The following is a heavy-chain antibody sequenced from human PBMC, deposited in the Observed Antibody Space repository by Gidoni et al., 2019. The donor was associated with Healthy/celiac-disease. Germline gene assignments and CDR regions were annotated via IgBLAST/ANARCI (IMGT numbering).Heavy chain of an antibody. V-gene: IGHV3-7*01. CDR1: GFTFSIYW. Sequence: EVQLVESGGGLVQPGGSLSLSCAASGFTFSIYWMSWVRQAPGKGLGWVANIKQDGREKYYGGSGKSRFTISRDNAKNSLYLQINSLRAEDTAVYYCAGGGGYCSSASCFRPPRNWFDPWGQGTLVTVSS. CDR3: AGGGGYCSSASCFRPPRNWFDP. CDR2: IKQDGREK. J-gene: IGHJ5*02. D-gene: IGHD2-2*01.